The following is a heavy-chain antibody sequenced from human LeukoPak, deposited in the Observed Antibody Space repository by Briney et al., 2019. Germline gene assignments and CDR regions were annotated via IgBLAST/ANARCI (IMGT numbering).Heavy chain of an antibody. V-gene: IGHV1-8*01. J-gene: IGHJ6*02. Sequence: ASVKVSCKASGYTFTSYDINWVRQATGQGLEWMGWMNPNSGNTGYAQKFQGRVTMTRNTSISTAYMELSSLRSEDTAVYYCASNWLRYYYYGMDVWGQGTTVTVSS. D-gene: IGHD5-12*01. CDR2: MNPNSGNT. CDR3: ASNWLRYYYYGMDV. CDR1: GYTFTSYD.